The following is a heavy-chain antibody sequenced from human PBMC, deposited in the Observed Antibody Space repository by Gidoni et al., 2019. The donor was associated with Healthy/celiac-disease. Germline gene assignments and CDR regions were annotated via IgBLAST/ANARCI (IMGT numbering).Heavy chain of an antibody. V-gene: IGHV3-49*03. D-gene: IGHD4-17*01. CDR3: TRDRGDYGDYQDY. J-gene: IGHJ4*02. CDR1: GLTFGDYA. CDR2: IRSKAYGGTT. Sequence: EVQLVESGGGLVQPGRSLRLSCTATGLTFGDYAMSWFRQAPGKGLEWVGFIRSKAYGGTTEYAASVKGRFTISRDDSKSIAYLQMNSLKTEDTAVYYCTRDRGDYGDYQDYWGQGTLVTVSS.